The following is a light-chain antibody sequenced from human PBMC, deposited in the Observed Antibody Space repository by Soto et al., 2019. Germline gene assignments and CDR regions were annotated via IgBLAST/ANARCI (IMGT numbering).Light chain of an antibody. J-gene: IGKJ5*01. V-gene: IGKV3-20*01. CDR1: QSVSSSY. CDR3: QQYGSSPNT. Sequence: SPGTLSLSPGERATLSCRASQSVSSSYLAWYQQKPGQAPRLLIYGASSRATGIPDRFSGSGSGTDFTLTISRLEPEDFAVYYCQQYGSSPNTFGHGTRLEIK. CDR2: GAS.